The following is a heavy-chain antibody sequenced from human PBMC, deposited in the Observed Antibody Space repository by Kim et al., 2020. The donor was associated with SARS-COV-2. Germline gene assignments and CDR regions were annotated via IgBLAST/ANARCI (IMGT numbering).Heavy chain of an antibody. V-gene: IGHV4-31*02. J-gene: IGHJ4*02. CDR3: ARGEDSSGYYPFDY. Sequence: NPSLKSRVTISVDTSKNQFSLKLRSVTAADTAVYYCARGEDSSGYYPFDYWGQGTLVTVSS. D-gene: IGHD3-22*01.